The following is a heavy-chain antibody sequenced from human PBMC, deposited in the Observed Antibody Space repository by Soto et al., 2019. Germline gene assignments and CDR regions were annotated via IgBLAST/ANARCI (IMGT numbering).Heavy chain of an antibody. CDR3: ARNTGSYLFY. CDR1: GYSITSYA. V-gene: IGHV1-3*01. CDR2: INAGNGNT. Sequence: QVHLVQSGAEVKKPGASVKVSCKASGYSITSYAIDWVRQAPGQSLEWMGWINAGNGNTKYSQKFQGRVTLSTDTSASTASMELTSLTSEDTAVYYCARNTGSYLFYWGQGTLVTVSS. D-gene: IGHD1-26*01. J-gene: IGHJ4*02.